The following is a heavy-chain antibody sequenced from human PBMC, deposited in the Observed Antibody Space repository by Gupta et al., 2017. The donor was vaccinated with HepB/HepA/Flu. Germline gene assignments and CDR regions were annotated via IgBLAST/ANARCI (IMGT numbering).Heavy chain of an antibody. CDR3: VKDLHYWSAMDV. Sequence: EVQLLESGGGLVQPGGSLRLSCAASGFTISGNAMNWVRQAPGKGLEWVSGIGSDMSAHYADSVKGRYTISRDNSKNTLYLQMNSLRAEDTARYYWVKDLHYWSAMDVWGKGTTVTVSS. J-gene: IGHJ6*03. CDR2: IGSDMSA. V-gene: IGHV3-23*01. CDR1: GFTISGNA. D-gene: IGHD3-3*02.